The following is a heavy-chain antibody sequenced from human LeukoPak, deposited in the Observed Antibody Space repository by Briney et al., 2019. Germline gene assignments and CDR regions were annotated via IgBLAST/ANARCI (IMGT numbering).Heavy chain of an antibody. V-gene: IGHV3-30*02. J-gene: IGHJ5*02. Sequence: GGSLRLSCAASGFTFSSYGMHWVRQAPGKGLEWVAVIWYGGSNKYYADSVKGRFTISRDNSKNTLYLQMNSLRAEDTAVYYCAKGGLYYDSSDNWFDPWGQGTLVTVSS. CDR3: AKGGLYYDSSDNWFDP. D-gene: IGHD3-22*01. CDR1: GFTFSSYG. CDR2: IWYGGSNK.